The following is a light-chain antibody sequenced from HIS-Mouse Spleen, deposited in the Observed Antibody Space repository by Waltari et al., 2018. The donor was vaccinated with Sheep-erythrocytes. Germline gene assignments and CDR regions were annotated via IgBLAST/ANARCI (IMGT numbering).Light chain of an antibody. CDR1: SSDVGSYNL. CDR2: DGS. CDR3: CSYAGSSTPWV. J-gene: IGLJ3*02. Sequence: QSALTQPASVSGSPGQSITISCTGTSSDVGSYNLVSWYQQHPSKAPKLMIYDGSKRPSWVSNRFSGSKSGNTASLTISGLQAEDEADYYCCSYAGSSTPWVFGGGTKLTVL. V-gene: IGLV2-23*01.